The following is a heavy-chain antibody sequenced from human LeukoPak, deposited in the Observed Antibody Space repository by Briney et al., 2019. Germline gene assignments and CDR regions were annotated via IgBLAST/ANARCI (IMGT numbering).Heavy chain of an antibody. Sequence: GGSLSLSCAASGFTFISYDMSWVRQAPGKGLEWVSGINKSGGGTYYADSVKGRFTMSRDNSKNTLFLQMNSLRAEDTAVYYCAKVTWSSSGSDYWGQGTLVTVSS. D-gene: IGHD6-19*01. CDR3: AKVTWSSSGSDY. J-gene: IGHJ4*02. V-gene: IGHV3-23*01. CDR1: GFTFISYD. CDR2: INKSGGGT.